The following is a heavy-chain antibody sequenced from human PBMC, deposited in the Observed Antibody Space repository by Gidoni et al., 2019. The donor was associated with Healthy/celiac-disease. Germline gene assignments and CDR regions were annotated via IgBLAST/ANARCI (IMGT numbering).Heavy chain of an antibody. V-gene: IGHV1-69*01. J-gene: IGHJ5*02. CDR3: ARTGIGVVIRDNWFDP. D-gene: IGHD3-3*01. Sequence: QVQLVQSGAEVKKPGYSVKVSCQASGGTFSSYAISWVRQAPGQGLGWMGGILPNFGTANYAQKVQGRVTITADESTSTAYMELSSLRSEDTAVYYCARTGIGVVIRDNWFDPWGQGTLVTVSS. CDR2: ILPNFGTA. CDR1: GGTFSSYA.